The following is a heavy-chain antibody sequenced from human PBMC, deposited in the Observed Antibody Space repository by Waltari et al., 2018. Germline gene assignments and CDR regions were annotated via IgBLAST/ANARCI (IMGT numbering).Heavy chain of an antibody. CDR3: ARGGSTVTFSTRMDV. D-gene: IGHD4-4*01. CDR1: GASISSYS. CDR2: IYYSGAA. J-gene: IGHJ6*04. Sequence: QVQLQESGPGQVKPSETLSLSGNVSGASISSYSWGCFRQPPGKGLEWIGYIYYSGAANYNPSLQSRVTISLDTSKNQFSLNLTSVTAADTAVYYCARGGSTVTFSTRMDVWGRGTTVTVSS. V-gene: IGHV4-59*13.